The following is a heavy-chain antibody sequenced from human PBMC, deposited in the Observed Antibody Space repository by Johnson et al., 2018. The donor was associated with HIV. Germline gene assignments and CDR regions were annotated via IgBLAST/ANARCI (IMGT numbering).Heavy chain of an antibody. CDR3: ARDTGGGEPYDI. D-gene: IGHD2-21*01. CDR1: GFTFSHNW. CDR2: INHGVSAI. J-gene: IGHJ3*02. Sequence: VQLVESGGDLVQPGGSLRLSCIGSGFTFSHNWMSWVRQAPGKGPEWVANINHGVSAIHYVDSVKGRFTISRDNAKRSLFLQMNSLRVEDTAVYYCARDTGGGEPYDIWGQGTMVTVSS. V-gene: IGHV3-7*01.